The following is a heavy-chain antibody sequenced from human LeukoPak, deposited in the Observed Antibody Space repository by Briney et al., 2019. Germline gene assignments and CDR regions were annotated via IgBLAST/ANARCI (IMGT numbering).Heavy chain of an antibody. V-gene: IGHV1-18*01. CDR1: GYTFTSYG. CDR2: ISAYNGNT. J-gene: IGHJ4*02. D-gene: IGHD5-18*01. Sequence: ASVKVSCKASGYTFTSYGISWVRQAPGQGLEWMGWISAYNGNTNYAQKLQGRVTMTTDTSTSTVYMELRSLRSDDTAVYYCARDWDTAMVTSMGYWGQGTLVTVSS. CDR3: ARDWDTAMVTSMGY.